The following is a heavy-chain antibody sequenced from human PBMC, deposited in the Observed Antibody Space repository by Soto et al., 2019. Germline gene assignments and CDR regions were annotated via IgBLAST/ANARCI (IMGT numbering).Heavy chain of an antibody. CDR3: ARWPNWFDP. CDR2: IHHSGST. V-gene: IGHV4-59*01. J-gene: IGHJ5*02. Sequence: SETLSLTCTVSGGSISTYYWSWIRQPPGKGLEWIGEIHHSGSTNYNPSLKSRVTISVDTSKNQFSLEVRSVTAADTAVYYCARWPNWFDPWGQGTLVTVSS. CDR1: GGSISTYY.